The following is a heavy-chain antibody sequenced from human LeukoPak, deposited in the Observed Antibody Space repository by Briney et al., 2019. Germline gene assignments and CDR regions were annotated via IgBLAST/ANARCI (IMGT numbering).Heavy chain of an antibody. CDR3: ARIGYSSGGIDY. CDR2: IIPILGIA. J-gene: IGHJ4*02. D-gene: IGHD6-19*01. CDR1: GGTFSSYA. V-gene: IGHV1-69*04. Sequence: GASVKVSCKASGGTFSSYAISWVRQAPGQGLEWMGRIIPILGIANYAQKFQGRVTITADKSTSTAYMELSSLRSEDTAVYYCARIGYSSGGIDYWGQGTLVTVSS.